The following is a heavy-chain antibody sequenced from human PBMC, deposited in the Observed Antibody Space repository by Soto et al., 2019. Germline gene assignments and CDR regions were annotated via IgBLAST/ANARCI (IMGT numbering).Heavy chain of an antibody. J-gene: IGHJ3*02. CDR2: IKPDGSEK. CDR3: ARGDYYDTSGPFSGAFYI. CDR1: GLTFSTYW. Sequence: GVLRLSCAASGLTFSTYWMSWVRQSPGKGLEWVANIKPDGSEKWYVDSVKGRFTISRDNAKNSLYLQMNSLRAEDTAVYYCARGDYYDTSGPFSGAFYIWGQGTMVTVS. V-gene: IGHV3-7*04. D-gene: IGHD3-22*01.